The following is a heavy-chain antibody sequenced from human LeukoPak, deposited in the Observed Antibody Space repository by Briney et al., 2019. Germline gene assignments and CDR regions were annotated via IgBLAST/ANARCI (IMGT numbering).Heavy chain of an antibody. CDR3: AKDNRRHYTSGPNPDSLH. D-gene: IGHD6-19*01. V-gene: IGHV3-9*01. CDR2: ISWNSGTI. J-gene: IGHJ4*02. CDR1: GFIFNNYA. Sequence: GGSLRLSCAGSGFIFNNYAMNWVRQPPGKGLEWVSGISWNSGTIDYADSVRGRFTISRDNAKNSLYLQMDSLRVEDTAFYYCAKDNRRHYTSGPNPDSLHWGQGALVTVSS.